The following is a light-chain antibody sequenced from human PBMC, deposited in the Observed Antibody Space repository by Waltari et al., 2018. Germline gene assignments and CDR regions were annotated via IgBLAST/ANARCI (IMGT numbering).Light chain of an antibody. CDR2: LKSDGSH. J-gene: IGLJ2*01. CDR1: SGHGTYA. V-gene: IGLV4-69*01. CDR3: QTWGNGFRV. Sequence: QLVLTQSPSASASLGASVRLTCTLRSGHGTYAIAWPQPQPEKGPRYLMRLKSDGSHLRGDGIPGRFSGSSSGTERYLTISSLQSEDEADYYCQTWGNGFRVFGGGTKLTVL.